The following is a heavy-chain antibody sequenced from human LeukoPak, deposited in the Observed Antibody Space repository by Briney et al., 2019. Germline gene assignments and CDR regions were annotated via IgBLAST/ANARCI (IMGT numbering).Heavy chain of an antibody. CDR1: EFTVSSNY. CDR2: IYSGGNT. J-gene: IGHJ4*02. V-gene: IGHV3-66*01. D-gene: IGHD1-26*01. CDR3: ARSGNYLWRGHFDY. Sequence: PGGSLRLSCTASEFTVSSNYMSWVRQAPGKGLEWVSFIYSGGNTYYADSVKGRFNISRDTSRNTLFLQMNGLRAEDTAVYYCARSGNYLWRGHFDYWGQGTLVTVSS.